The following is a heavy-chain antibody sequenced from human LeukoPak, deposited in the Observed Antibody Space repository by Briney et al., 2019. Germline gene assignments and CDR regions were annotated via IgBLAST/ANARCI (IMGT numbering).Heavy chain of an antibody. CDR1: GFTFSNYT. Sequence: PGGSLRLSCSASGFTFSNYTMHWVRQAPGKGLEYVSSISSNGGSTYSADSVKGRFTISRDNSKNTLYLQMSSLRAEDTAVYYCVMDMNGIAAPAPGAWRQGTLVTVSS. D-gene: IGHD6-13*01. J-gene: IGHJ5*02. CDR2: ISSNGGST. CDR3: VMDMNGIAAPAPGA. V-gene: IGHV3-64D*09.